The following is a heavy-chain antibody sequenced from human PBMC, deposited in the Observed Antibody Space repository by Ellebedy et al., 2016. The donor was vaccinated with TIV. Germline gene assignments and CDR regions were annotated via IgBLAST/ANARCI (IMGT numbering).Heavy chain of an antibody. J-gene: IGHJ6*03. CDR2: VSGSGKTT. CDR1: GSAFSTYS. Sequence: GESLKISCTASGSAFSTYSMNWVRQAPGKGLEWVSYVSGSGKTTYYTDSVKGRVTISRDKAKNSLYLHMNSLRAEDTAMYYCARVRSVYHYMDVWGKGTMVTVSS. CDR3: ARVRSVYHYMDV. V-gene: IGHV3-48*01. D-gene: IGHD2-8*01.